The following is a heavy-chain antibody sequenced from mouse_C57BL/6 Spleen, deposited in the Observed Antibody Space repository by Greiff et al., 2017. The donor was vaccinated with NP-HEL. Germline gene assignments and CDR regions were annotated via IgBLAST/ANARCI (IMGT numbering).Heavy chain of an antibody. Sequence: VQLQESDAELVKPGASVKISCKVSGYTFTDHTIHWMKQRPEQGLEWIGYIYPRDGSTKYNEKFKSKATLTVDKPSSTAYMQLSSLTSEDSAVYYCARSYYGSSYAMDYWGQGTSVTVSS. CDR3: ARSYYGSSYAMDY. J-gene: IGHJ4*01. CDR1: GYTFTDHT. D-gene: IGHD1-1*01. CDR2: IYPRDGST. V-gene: IGHV1-78*01.